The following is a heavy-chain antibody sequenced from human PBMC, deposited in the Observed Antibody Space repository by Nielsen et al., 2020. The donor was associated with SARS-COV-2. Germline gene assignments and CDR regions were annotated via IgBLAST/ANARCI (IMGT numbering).Heavy chain of an antibody. CDR3: ARGHTYGYWLDP. D-gene: IGHD5-18*01. Sequence: SETLSLTCTVSGDSISSANSYWSWIRQPAGKGLEWIGRIYTSGNTNYNPSLKSRVTISVDTSKNQFSLYLRSVTAADTAVYYCARGHTYGYWLDPWGQGTLVTVSS. V-gene: IGHV4-61*02. CDR1: GDSISSANSY. CDR2: IYTSGNT. J-gene: IGHJ5*02.